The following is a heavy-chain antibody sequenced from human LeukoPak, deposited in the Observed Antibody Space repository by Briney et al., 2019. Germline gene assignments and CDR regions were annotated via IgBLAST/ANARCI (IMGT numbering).Heavy chain of an antibody. CDR2: IYSDNT. V-gene: IGHV3-53*01. CDR1: GFTVSSNS. CDR3: ARDRVEGIAAAGTYFDY. Sequence: GGSLRLSCTVSGFTVSSNSMSWVRQAPGKGLEWVSFIYSDNTHYSDSVKGRFTISRDNSKNTLYLQMNSLRAEDTAVYYCARDRVEGIAAAGTYFDYWGQGTLVTVSS. J-gene: IGHJ4*02. D-gene: IGHD6-13*01.